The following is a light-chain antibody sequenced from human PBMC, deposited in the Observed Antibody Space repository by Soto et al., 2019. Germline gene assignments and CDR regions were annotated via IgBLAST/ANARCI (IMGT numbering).Light chain of an antibody. Sequence: DIQMTQSPSTLSGSVGDTVTITCRASQSVAGWLAWYQQKPGKAPTLLIYDASALPRGVPSRFSGSGSGTEFTLTISSLQPDDFATYYCQQYETYSGTFGQGTKVDIK. CDR3: QQYETYSGT. V-gene: IGKV1-5*01. CDR2: DAS. J-gene: IGKJ1*01. CDR1: QSVAGW.